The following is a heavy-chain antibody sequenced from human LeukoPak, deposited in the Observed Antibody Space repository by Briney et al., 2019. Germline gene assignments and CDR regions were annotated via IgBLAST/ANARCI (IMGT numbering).Heavy chain of an antibody. CDR1: GYTFTGYY. CDR2: IIPIFGTA. V-gene: IGHV1-69*13. CDR3: ARVPYYYDSSGFLPSLTGDY. Sequence: SVKVSCKASGYTFTGYYMHWVRQAPGQGLEWMGGIIPIFGTANYAQKFQGRVTITADESTSTAYMELSSLRSEDTAVYYCARVPYYYDSSGFLPSLTGDYWGQGTLVTVSS. J-gene: IGHJ4*02. D-gene: IGHD3-22*01.